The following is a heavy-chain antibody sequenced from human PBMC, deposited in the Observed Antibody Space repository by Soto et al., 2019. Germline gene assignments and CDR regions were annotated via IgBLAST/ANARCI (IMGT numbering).Heavy chain of an antibody. CDR2: IWYDGSNK. Sequence: GGSLRLSCAASGFTFSSYGMHWVRQAPGRGLEWVAVIWYDGSNKYYADSVKGRFTISRDNSKNTLYLQMNSLRAEDTAVYYCARVSFHYGMDVWGQGTTVTVSS. D-gene: IGHD2-21*01. CDR1: GFTFSSYG. J-gene: IGHJ6*02. V-gene: IGHV3-33*01. CDR3: ARVSFHYGMDV.